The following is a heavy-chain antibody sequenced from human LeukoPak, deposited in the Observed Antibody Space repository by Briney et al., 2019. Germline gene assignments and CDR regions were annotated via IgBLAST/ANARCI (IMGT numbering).Heavy chain of an antibody. CDR2: INPSGST. V-gene: IGHV4-34*01. J-gene: IGHJ4*02. CDR1: GGSFTGYY. Sequence: SESLSLTRAVYGGSFTGYYWSWIRQPPREGVEWIGEINPSGSTKYNPSLKSRVTISVDTSKNQFSLKLSSVTAADTAVYYRARGYPPWSGKIDYGGQGTLVTVP. CDR3: ARGYPPWSGKIDY. D-gene: IGHD3-3*01.